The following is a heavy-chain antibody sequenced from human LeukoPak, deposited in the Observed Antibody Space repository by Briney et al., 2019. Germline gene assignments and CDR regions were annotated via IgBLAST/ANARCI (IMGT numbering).Heavy chain of an antibody. CDR3: ARSGSSAYYNYYYYYMDV. Sequence: ASVKVSCKASGYTFTSYGISWVRQAPGQGFEWMGWISAYNGNTKYAQKLQGRVTMTTDTSTSTAYMELRSLRSDDTAVYYCARSGSSAYYNYYYYYMDVWGKGPRSPSP. D-gene: IGHD3-22*01. J-gene: IGHJ6*03. CDR2: ISAYNGNT. CDR1: GYTFTSYG. V-gene: IGHV1-18*01.